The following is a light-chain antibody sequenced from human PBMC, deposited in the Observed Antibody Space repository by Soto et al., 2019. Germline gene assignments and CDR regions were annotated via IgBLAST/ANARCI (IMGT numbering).Light chain of an antibody. J-gene: IGLJ3*02. CDR1: SSNIGNNP. CDR2: SNS. CDR3: APWDDSLTGRWV. V-gene: IGLV1-44*01. Sequence: QLVLTQPPSASGTPGQRVTISCSGSSSNIGNNPVNWYQQLPGTAPKLLIYSNSHRPSGVPDRFSGSKSGTSASLAISGLQSEDESDYYCAPWDDSLTGRWVFGGGTKLTVL.